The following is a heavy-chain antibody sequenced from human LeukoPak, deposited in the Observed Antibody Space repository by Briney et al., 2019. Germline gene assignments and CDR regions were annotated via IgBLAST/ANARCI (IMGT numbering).Heavy chain of an antibody. J-gene: IGHJ6*02. CDR3: AKDVAGAALPYFGLDV. CDR2: IWYDGSNK. Sequence: GRSLRLSCAASGFTFSSYGMHWVRQAPGKGLEWVAVIWYDGSNKYYADSVKGRFTISRDNSKNTLYLQMNSLRAEDTAVYYCAKDVAGAALPYFGLDVWGQGTTVTVSS. D-gene: IGHD3-9*01. V-gene: IGHV3-33*06. CDR1: GFTFSSYG.